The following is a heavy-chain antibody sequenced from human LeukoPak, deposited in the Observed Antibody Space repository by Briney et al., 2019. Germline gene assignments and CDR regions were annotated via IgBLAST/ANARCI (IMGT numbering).Heavy chain of an antibody. CDR3: ATHPGYGDYYFDY. V-gene: IGHV4-39*01. J-gene: IGHJ4*02. CDR2: IYYRGST. D-gene: IGHD4-17*01. CDR1: GDSISSYY. Sequence: PSETLSLTCTVSGDSISSYYWGWIRQPPGKGLEWIGSIYYRGSTYYNPSLKSRVTISVDTSKNQFSPKVSSVTAADTAVFYCATHPGYGDYYFDYWGQGTLVTVSS.